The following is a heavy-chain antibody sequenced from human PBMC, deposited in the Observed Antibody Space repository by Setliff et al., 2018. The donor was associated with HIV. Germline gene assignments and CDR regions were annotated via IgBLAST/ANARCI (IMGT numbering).Heavy chain of an antibody. V-gene: IGHV3-30*04. Sequence: GGSLRLSCAASGFTFSSYAMHWVRQVPGKGLEWVTVISYDGTNKQYADSVKGRFTISRDNAKNTLFLQMNSLRAEDTAVYYCARLPQDVRSSIDFWGQGTLVTVSA. CDR2: ISYDGTNK. D-gene: IGHD6-6*01. CDR3: ARLPQDVRSSIDF. J-gene: IGHJ4*02. CDR1: GFTFSSYA.